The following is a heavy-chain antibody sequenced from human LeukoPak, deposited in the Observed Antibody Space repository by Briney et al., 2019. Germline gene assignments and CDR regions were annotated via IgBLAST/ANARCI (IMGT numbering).Heavy chain of an antibody. V-gene: IGHV1-69*04. CDR2: HIPIRGIA. Sequence: AAVKVSFKASGGTFSSYAISWVRQAPGQGLEWMGRHIPIRGIANYAQKFEGRVTITADKSTSTDYIELRSLRSEDTAVYYCARDGENPAMDPGYFDYWGQGTLVPVSS. CDR3: ARDGENPAMDPGYFDY. D-gene: IGHD5-18*01. CDR1: GGTFSSYA. J-gene: IGHJ4*02.